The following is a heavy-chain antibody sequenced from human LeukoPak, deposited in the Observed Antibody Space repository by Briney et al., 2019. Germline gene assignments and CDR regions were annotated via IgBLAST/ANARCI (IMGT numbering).Heavy chain of an antibody. CDR1: GGSFSGYY. CDR3: ARGGWLHLYDY. J-gene: IGHJ4*02. D-gene: IGHD5-24*01. Sequence: SETLSPTCAVYGGSFSGYYWSWIRQPPGKGLEWIGEINHSGSTNYNPSPKSRVTISVDTSKNQFSLKLSSVTAADTAVCYCARGGWLHLYDYWGQGTLVTVSS. V-gene: IGHV4-34*01. CDR2: INHSGST.